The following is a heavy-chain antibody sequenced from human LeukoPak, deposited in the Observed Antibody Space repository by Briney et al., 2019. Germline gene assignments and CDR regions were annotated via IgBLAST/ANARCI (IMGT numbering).Heavy chain of an antibody. CDR3: AKDVGSCFDY. CDR1: GFTFSSYG. Sequence: GGSLRLSCAGSGFTFSSYGIHWVRQAPGKGLEWVAFIRYDGSNKYYADSVKGRFTISRDNSKNTLYLQMNSLRGEDTAVYYCAKDVGSCFDYWGQGTLVTVSS. J-gene: IGHJ4*02. D-gene: IGHD1-26*01. V-gene: IGHV3-30*02. CDR2: IRYDGSNK.